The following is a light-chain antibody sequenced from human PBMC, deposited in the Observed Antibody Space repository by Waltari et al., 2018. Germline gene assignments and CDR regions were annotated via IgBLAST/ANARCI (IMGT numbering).Light chain of an antibody. Sequence: EIVMTQSPATLSVSPGEAATLSCRASRAIANNLAWYQQKPGQPLRLLIYAASTRATGIPARFSGSWSGTEFTLTITSMQSEDSAVYFCQQFNTGYSFGQGTKLEIK. CDR1: RAIANN. V-gene: IGKV3-15*01. J-gene: IGKJ2*01. CDR3: QQFNTGYS. CDR2: AAS.